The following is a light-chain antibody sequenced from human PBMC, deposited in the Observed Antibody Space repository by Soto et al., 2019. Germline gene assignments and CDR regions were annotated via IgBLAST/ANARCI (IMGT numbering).Light chain of an antibody. CDR2: GAS. CDR3: QQYHNWPPWT. J-gene: IGKJ1*01. V-gene: IGKV3-15*01. CDR1: QTVSTN. Sequence: EIVMTQSPATLSVSPGERATLSCTASQTVSTNLAWYQQKPGQAPRLLVYGASTRATGIPARFSGIGSGTEFTLTISSLQSEDFAIYYCQQYHNWPPWTFGQGTKVEIK.